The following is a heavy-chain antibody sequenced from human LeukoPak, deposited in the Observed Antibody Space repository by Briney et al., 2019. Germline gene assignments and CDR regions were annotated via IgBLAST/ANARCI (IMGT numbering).Heavy chain of an antibody. CDR3: AREITVAGKEGAFDI. V-gene: IGHV3-21*04. J-gene: IGHJ3*02. CDR1: GFTFSAYS. D-gene: IGHD6-19*01. Sequence: PGGSLRLSCAASGFTFSAYSMNWVRQAPGKGLEWVSSISSGSRYIYYADSVKGRFTISRDNAKDSLYLQMNSLRAEDTAIYYCAREITVAGKEGAFDIWGPGTVLTVSS. CDR2: ISSGSRYI.